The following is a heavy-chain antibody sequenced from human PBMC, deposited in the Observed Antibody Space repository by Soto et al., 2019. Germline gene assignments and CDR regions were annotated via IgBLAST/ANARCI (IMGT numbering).Heavy chain of an antibody. CDR2: IDPSDSQT. CDR3: ERQPYDSDSGHNFQYSFES. Sequence: GESLKISCKGSGYSFAGYWITWVRQMPGKGLEWMGRIDPSDSQTYYSPSFRGHVTISAAKSITTVFLQWSSLRASDTAMYYCERQPYDSDSGHNFQYSFESWGQGTLVTV. D-gene: IGHD3-22*01. V-gene: IGHV5-10-1*01. CDR1: GYSFAGYW. J-gene: IGHJ4*02.